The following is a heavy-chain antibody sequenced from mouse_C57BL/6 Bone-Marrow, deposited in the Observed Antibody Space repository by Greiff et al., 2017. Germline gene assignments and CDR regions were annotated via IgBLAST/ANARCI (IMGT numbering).Heavy chain of an antibody. Sequence: VQLQQSGPELVKPGASVKLSCKASGYTFTSYDINWVKQRPGQGLEWIGRIDPRDGSTKYNEKFKGKATLTVDTSSSTAYLELHSLTSEDSAVYFCARAYGSSYYAMDYWGQGTSVTVSS. CDR2: IDPRDGST. CDR1: GYTFTSYD. V-gene: IGHV1-85*01. CDR3: ARAYGSSYYAMDY. J-gene: IGHJ4*01. D-gene: IGHD1-1*01.